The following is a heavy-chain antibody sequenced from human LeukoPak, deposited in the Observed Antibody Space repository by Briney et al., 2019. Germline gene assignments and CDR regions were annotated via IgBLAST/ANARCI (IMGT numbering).Heavy chain of an antibody. CDR2: IFHTGST. CDR3: ARELWFANAPGSWLDP. V-gene: IGHV4-30-2*01. Sequence: PLQTLSLTCVVSGDSISSGAYSWGWIRQPPGKGLEWIGYIFHTGSTFYNPSLKSRVTISVDNSKDQFSLRLSSVTAADTAMYYCARELWFANAPGSWLDPWGQGTLGTVSS. J-gene: IGHJ5*02. CDR1: GDSISSGAYS. D-gene: IGHD2-21*01.